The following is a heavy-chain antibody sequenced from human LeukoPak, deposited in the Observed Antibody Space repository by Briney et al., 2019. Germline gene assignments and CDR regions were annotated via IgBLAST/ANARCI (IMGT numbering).Heavy chain of an antibody. V-gene: IGHV4-39*01. D-gene: IGHD2-15*01. CDR1: GGSISSSSYY. CDR2: IYYSGST. CDR3: ARAGPLPLVNDH. J-gene: IGHJ4*02. Sequence: SETLSLTCTVSGGSISSSSYYWGWIRQPPGKGLEWIGSIYYSGSTYYNPSLKSRVTISVDTSKNQFSLKLSSVTAADTAVYYCARAGPLPLVNDHWGQGTLVTVSS.